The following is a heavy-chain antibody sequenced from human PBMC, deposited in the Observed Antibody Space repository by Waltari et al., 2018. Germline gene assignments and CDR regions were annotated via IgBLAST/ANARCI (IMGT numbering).Heavy chain of an antibody. CDR2: IKYDGSAT. J-gene: IGHJ4*02. V-gene: IGHV3-7*03. D-gene: IGHD2-2*01. CDR1: GFSFSGYW. Sequence: EVQLMESGGGLVQPGGSLRLSCAASGFSFSGYWMTWVRQAPGKGLGWWANIKYDGSATYHADSVNGRFSISRDNAKNSLYLQMNSVSADDTAIYYCARGSTGYVRVWDSWGQGTMVTVSS. CDR3: ARGSTGYVRVWDS.